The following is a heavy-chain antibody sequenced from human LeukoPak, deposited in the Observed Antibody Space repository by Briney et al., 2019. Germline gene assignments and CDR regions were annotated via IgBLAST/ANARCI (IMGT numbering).Heavy chain of an antibody. D-gene: IGHD2-15*01. Sequence: GESLKISCKGSGYSFTSYWIGWVRQMPGKGLEWMGIIYPGDSDTRYSPSLQGQVTISADKSISTAYLQWSSLKASDTAMYYCARSQGYCSGGSCLQGDWFDPWGQGTLVTVSS. V-gene: IGHV5-51*01. CDR3: ARSQGYCSGGSCLQGDWFDP. CDR2: IYPGDSDT. CDR1: GYSFTSYW. J-gene: IGHJ5*02.